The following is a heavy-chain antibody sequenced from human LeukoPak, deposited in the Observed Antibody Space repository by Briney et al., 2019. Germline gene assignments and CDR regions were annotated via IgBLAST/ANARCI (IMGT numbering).Heavy chain of an antibody. Sequence: GGSLRLSCTASGFTLGDYAMSWVRQAPGKGLEWVGFIRGKAYGGTTEYAASVKGRFTISRDDPKSIAYLQMNSLKTEDTAVYYCTRGGGYDYTGIDYWGQGTLVTVSS. CDR1: GFTLGDYA. D-gene: IGHD5-12*01. CDR2: IRGKAYGGTT. J-gene: IGHJ4*02. CDR3: TRGGGYDYTGIDY. V-gene: IGHV3-49*04.